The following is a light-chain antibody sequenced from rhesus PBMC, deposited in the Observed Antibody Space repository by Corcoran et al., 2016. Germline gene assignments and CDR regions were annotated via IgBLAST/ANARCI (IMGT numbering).Light chain of an antibody. Sequence: DIQMTQSPSSLSASVGDTVTITCRASQSISRWVDWYQHTTGKAPKLLIYKASSLQSEVPSRFIGIGSGTDFTLTISGLQPEDCATYYCLQYSSSPLTFGGGTKVEIK. CDR2: KAS. V-gene: IGKV1-22*01. J-gene: IGKJ4*01. CDR1: QSISRW. CDR3: LQYSSSPLT.